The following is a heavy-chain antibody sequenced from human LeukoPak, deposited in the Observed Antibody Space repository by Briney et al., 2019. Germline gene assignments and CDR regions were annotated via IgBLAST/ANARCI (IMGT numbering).Heavy chain of an antibody. J-gene: IGHJ4*02. CDR3: ARARSTFGDSNPSDFDY. CDR2: IYYSGST. V-gene: IGHV4-59*01. Sequence: SETLSLTGTVPGGSISSTYWSWIRQPPGKGLEWMGYIYYSGSTNYNPSLKSRVTISVDTSKNQFSLKLSSVTAADTAVYYCARARSTFGDSNPSDFDYWGQGTLVTVSS. CDR1: GGSISSTY. D-gene: IGHD4-17*01.